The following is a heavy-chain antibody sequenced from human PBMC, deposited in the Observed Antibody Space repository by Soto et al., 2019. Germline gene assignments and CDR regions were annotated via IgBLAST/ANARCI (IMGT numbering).Heavy chain of an antibody. V-gene: IGHV3-72*01. CDR3: ARTLGYDTSGSYINGFDL. D-gene: IGHD3-22*01. CDR1: GFTFSDHY. CDR2: TRSKFNIYTT. Sequence: EVQLVESGGGLVQPGGSVRLSCAGSGFTFSDHYMDCVRQAPGKGLEWVGHTRSKFNIYTTEYAASVKGRLMISRDDSKNSLYLQMNSLKTEHTAVYYCARTLGYDTSGSYINGFDLWGQGTMVTVSS. J-gene: IGHJ3*01.